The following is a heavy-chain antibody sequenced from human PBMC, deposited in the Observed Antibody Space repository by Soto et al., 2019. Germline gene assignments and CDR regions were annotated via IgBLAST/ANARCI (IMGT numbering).Heavy chain of an antibody. D-gene: IGHD1-26*01. CDR3: AKGSIIVGATTLDY. CDR2: ISGSGGST. CDR1: GFTFSSYA. V-gene: IGHV3-23*01. Sequence: GSLRLSCAASGFTFSSYAMSWVRQAPGKGLEWVSAISGSGGSTYYADSVKGRFTISRDNSKNTLYLQMNSLRAEDTAVYYCAKGSIIVGATTLDYWGQGTLVTVSS. J-gene: IGHJ4*02.